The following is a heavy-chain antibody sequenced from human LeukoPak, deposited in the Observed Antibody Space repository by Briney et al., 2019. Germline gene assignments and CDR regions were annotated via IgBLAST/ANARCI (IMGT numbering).Heavy chain of an antibody. CDR3: ARVKDDPFTMIVVVGNDAFDI. J-gene: IGHJ3*02. D-gene: IGHD3-22*01. CDR1: GFTFSSYW. Sequence: GGSLRLSCAASGFTFSSYWMSWVRQAPGKGLEWVANIKQDGSEKYYVDSVKGRFTISRDNAKNSLYLQMNSLRAEDTAVYYCARVKDDPFTMIVVVGNDAFDIWGQGTMVTVSS. V-gene: IGHV3-7*01. CDR2: IKQDGSEK.